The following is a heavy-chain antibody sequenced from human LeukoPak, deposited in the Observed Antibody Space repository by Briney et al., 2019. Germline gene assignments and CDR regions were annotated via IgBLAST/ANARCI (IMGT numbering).Heavy chain of an antibody. CDR1: GFTFRQHW. D-gene: IGHD6-19*01. J-gene: IGHJ4*02. Sequence: PGGSLRLSCAASGFTFRQHWMHWVRQAPGKGLMWVSRINSDGTTTNYADSVKGRFNISRDNAKSTVYLQMNSLRAEDTAVYYCAKMVHTEQWLVPFDYWGQGTLVTVSS. V-gene: IGHV3-74*01. CDR2: INSDGTTT. CDR3: AKMVHTEQWLVPFDY.